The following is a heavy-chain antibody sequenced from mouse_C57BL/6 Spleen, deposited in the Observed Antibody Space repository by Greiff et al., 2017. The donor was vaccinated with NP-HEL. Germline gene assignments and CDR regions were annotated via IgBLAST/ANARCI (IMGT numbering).Heavy chain of an antibody. V-gene: IGHV14-3*01. CDR2: IDPANGNT. Sequence: EVQLQQSVAELVRPGASVKLSCTASGFNFKNTYMHWVKQRPEQGLEWIGRIDPANGNTKYAPKFQGKATITADTSSNTAYLQLSSLTSEDTAIYYCARSVNWYFDVWGTGTTVTVSS. CDR1: GFNFKNTY. D-gene: IGHD2-13*01. CDR3: ARSVNWYFDV. J-gene: IGHJ1*03.